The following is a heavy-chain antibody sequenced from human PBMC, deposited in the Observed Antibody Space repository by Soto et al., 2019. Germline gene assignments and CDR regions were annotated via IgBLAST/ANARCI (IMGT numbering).Heavy chain of an antibody. Sequence: QVQLVESGGGVVQPGRSLRLACAASGFSLAITGMHWVRQTPGKGLEWVAMLSHDGSETYYGDSVRGRFTISRDNSKNTLYLQMNGLRPEDTALYYCAKDWGSSGWYNWFDSWGQGALVTVSS. CDR2: LSHDGSET. J-gene: IGHJ5*01. V-gene: IGHV3-30*18. CDR3: AKDWGSSGWYNWFDS. CDR1: GFSLAITG. D-gene: IGHD6-19*01.